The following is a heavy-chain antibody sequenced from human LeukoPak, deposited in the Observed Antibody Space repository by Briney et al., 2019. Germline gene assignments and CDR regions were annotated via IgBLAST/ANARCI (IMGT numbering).Heavy chain of an antibody. CDR2: INHSGTT. J-gene: IGHJ4*02. D-gene: IGHD3-10*01. V-gene: IGHV4-34*01. CDR1: GGSFSDYY. Sequence: SETLSLTCAVYGGSFSDYYWSWIRQPPGKGPEWIGEINHSGTTNYNPSLKSRLTMSVDPSKNQFSLKLTSATAADTAVYYCAREGSYSGSGSPPLDYWGQGTLVTVSS. CDR3: AREGSYSGSGSPPLDY.